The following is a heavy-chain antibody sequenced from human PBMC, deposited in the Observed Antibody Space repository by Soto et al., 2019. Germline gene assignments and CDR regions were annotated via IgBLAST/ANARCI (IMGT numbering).Heavy chain of an antibody. J-gene: IGHJ4*02. D-gene: IGHD2-15*01. Sequence: SETLSLTCTVSGGSISSGGYYWSWIRQHPGKGLEWIGYIYYSGSTYYNPSLKSRVTISVDTSKNQFSLKLSSVTAADTAVYYCARGPTVVVAAKWGYFDYWGQGALVTVSS. CDR1: GGSISSGGYY. CDR2: IYYSGST. V-gene: IGHV4-31*03. CDR3: ARGPTVVVAAKWGYFDY.